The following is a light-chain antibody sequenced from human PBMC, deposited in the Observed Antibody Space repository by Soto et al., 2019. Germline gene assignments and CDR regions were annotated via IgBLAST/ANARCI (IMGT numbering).Light chain of an antibody. CDR1: QGISCY. J-gene: IGKJ4*01. Sequence: DIQLTQSPSFLSASVGDRVTITCRASQGISCYVAWSQKKPGKATKLLIYAAYTLQRGVPSRFSGSGSGTELTLIILSLQPEDLETKYCQQLNRNPLTFGVGTKVEIK. CDR2: AAY. V-gene: IGKV1-9*01. CDR3: QQLNRNPLT.